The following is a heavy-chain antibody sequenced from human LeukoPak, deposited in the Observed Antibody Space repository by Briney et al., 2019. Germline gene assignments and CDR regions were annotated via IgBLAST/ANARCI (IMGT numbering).Heavy chain of an antibody. V-gene: IGHV4-59*01. CDR1: GGSISRYY. CDR2: IYYSVST. J-gene: IGHJ3*02. CDR3: ARAPSYDSSGYRLHRAFDI. Sequence: SETLSLTCTVSGGSISRYYWSWIRQPPGKGLEWIGYIYYSVSTNYKPSLKSRVTISVDTSKNQFSLKLSSVTAADTAVYYCARAPSYDSSGYRLHRAFDIWGQGTMVTVSS. D-gene: IGHD3-22*01.